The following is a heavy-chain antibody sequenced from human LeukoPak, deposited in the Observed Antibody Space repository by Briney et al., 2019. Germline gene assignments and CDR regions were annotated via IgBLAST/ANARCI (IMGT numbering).Heavy chain of an antibody. D-gene: IGHD3-16*02. J-gene: IGHJ5*02. CDR3: ARGGYDYVWGSYRYHNWFDP. Sequence: PSETLSLTCTVSGGSVNNYYWGWIRQPPGMGLDWIGIVYYSGSTYYNPSLKSRVTISVDTSKNQFSLKLSSVTAADTAVYYCARGGYDYVWGSYRYHNWFDPWGQGTLVTVSS. V-gene: IGHV4-39*07. CDR1: GGSVNNYY. CDR2: VYYSGST.